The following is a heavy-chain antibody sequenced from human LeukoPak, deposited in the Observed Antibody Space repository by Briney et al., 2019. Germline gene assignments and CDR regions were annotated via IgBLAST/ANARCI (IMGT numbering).Heavy chain of an antibody. D-gene: IGHD3-10*01. J-gene: IGHJ4*02. Sequence: SGPTLVNPTQTLTLTCNFSGFSLSNTGVAVGWIRQSPGKALEWLAVDYWNNDKCYSPSMKSRLTITKNTSKNQVVLKMTNMDTLDTATYYCAHKRRGSGSYNMWGQGTLVTVSS. CDR2: DYWNNDK. CDR1: GFSLSNTGVA. V-gene: IGHV2-5*01. CDR3: AHKRRGSGSYNM.